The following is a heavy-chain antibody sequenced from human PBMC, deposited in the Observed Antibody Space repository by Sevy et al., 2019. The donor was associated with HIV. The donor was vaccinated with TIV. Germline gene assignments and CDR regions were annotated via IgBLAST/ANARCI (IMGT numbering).Heavy chain of an antibody. CDR3: VRDRVAAAGGYFDN. D-gene: IGHD6-13*01. J-gene: IGHJ4*02. V-gene: IGHV4-61*01. CDR1: GGSLSSGSYY. Sequence: SETLSLTCTVSGGSLSSGSYYWSWIRQPPGKGLEWIGYISYIGSTNYNPSLKSQVTLSVDTSKNQLSLTLTSVTAADTAVYYCVRDRVAAAGGYFDNWGQGTLVTVSS. CDR2: ISYIGST.